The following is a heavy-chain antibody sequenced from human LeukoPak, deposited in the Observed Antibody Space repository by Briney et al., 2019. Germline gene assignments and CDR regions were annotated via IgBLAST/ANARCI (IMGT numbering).Heavy chain of an antibody. CDR3: ARDLLRGYSYGPFDY. CDR2: IWYDGSNK. J-gene: IGHJ4*02. D-gene: IGHD5-18*01. CDR1: GVTFSSYG. Sequence: PVRCLRLSPAPSGVTFSSYGIHSVRHAPGEGLECVAVIWYDGSNKYYADSVKGRFTISRDNSKNTLYLQMDSLRAEDTALYYCARDLLRGYSYGPFDYWGQGTLVTVSS. V-gene: IGHV3-33*01.